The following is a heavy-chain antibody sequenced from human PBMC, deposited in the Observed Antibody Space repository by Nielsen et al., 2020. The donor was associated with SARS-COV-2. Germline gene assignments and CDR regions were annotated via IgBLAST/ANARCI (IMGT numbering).Heavy chain of an antibody. V-gene: IGHV1-46*01. D-gene: IGHD5-12*01. J-gene: IGHJ6*02. CDR1: GYTFTSYY. Sequence: ASVKVSCKASGYTFTSYYMHWVRQAPGQGLEWMGIINPSGGSTSYAQKFQGRVTMTRDTSTSTAYMELRSLRSDDTAVYYCARDVYSGYDYLLYPYYYGMDVWGQGTTVTVSS. CDR3: ARDVYSGYDYLLYPYYYGMDV. CDR2: INPSGGST.